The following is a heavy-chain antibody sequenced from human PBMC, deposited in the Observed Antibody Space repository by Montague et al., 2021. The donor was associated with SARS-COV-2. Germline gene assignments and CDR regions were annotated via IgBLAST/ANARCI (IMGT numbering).Heavy chain of an antibody. V-gene: IGHV3-7*01. CDR2: INHDGSEK. CDR3: AREEDITTAGGELLDY. Sequence: SLRLSCAASGFTFSNRYMTWVRQAPGKGLEWVANINHDGSEKFYVDSVEGRFTISRDNAKNSVYLRMNSLRAEDTAVYYCAREEDITTAGGELLDYWGQGTLVAVSS. D-gene: IGHD3-16*01. J-gene: IGHJ4*02. CDR1: GFTFSNRY.